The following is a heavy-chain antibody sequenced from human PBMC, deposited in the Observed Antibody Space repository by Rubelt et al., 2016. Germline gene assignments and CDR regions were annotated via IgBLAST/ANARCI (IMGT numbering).Heavy chain of an antibody. CDR1: GYTFTSYG. D-gene: IGHD6-13*01. CDR2: ISAYNGNT. CDR3: ASMYSSSWYRGWFDP. J-gene: IGHJ5*02. Sequence: QVQLVQSGAEVKKPGASVKVSCKASGYTFTSYGISWVRQAPGQGLEWMGWISAYNGNTNYAQKLQGRVTMTTEPSTSTAYMELRSLRSDDTAVYYCASMYSSSWYRGWFDPWGQGTLVTVSS. V-gene: IGHV1-18*01.